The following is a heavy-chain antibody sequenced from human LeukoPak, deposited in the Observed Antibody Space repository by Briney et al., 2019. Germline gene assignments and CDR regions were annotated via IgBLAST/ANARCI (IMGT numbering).Heavy chain of an antibody. CDR3: ARVADTAMVVDY. D-gene: IGHD5-18*01. J-gene: IGHJ4*02. Sequence: GGSLRLSCAASGFTFSSYSMNWVSQAPGKGLEWVSSISSSSSYIYYADSVKGRFTISRDNAKNSLYLQMNSLRAEDTAVYYCARVADTAMVVDYWGQGTLVTVSS. CDR1: GFTFSSYS. CDR2: ISSSSSYI. V-gene: IGHV3-21*01.